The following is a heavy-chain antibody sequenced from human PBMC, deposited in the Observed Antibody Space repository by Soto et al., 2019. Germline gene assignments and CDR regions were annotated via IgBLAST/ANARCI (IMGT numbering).Heavy chain of an antibody. CDR1: GYTFTSYY. CDR3: ARGHCSGGSCYLALNY. V-gene: IGHV1-46*01. J-gene: IGHJ4*02. Sequence: QVQLVQSGAEVKKPGASVKVSCKASGYTFTSYYMHWVRQAPGQGLEWMGIINPSGGSTSYAQKFQGRVTITRDTSTSTVYMELSSLRSEDTAVYYCARGHCSGGSCYLALNYWGQGTLVTVSS. CDR2: INPSGGST. D-gene: IGHD2-15*01.